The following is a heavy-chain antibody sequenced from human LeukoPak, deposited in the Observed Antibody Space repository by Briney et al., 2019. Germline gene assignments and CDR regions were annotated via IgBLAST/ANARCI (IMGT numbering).Heavy chain of an antibody. CDR1: GGSNSSYY. CDR3: ARHEASGSSNFDS. J-gene: IGHJ4*02. V-gene: IGHV4-59*08. CDR2: IYYSGST. Sequence: SETLSLTCTVSGGSNSSYYWSWIRQPPGKGLEWIGYIYYSGSTNYNPSLKSRLTISVDTSKNQFSLKLSSVTAADTAVYFCARHEASGSSNFDSWGQGTLVTVSS. D-gene: IGHD3-10*01.